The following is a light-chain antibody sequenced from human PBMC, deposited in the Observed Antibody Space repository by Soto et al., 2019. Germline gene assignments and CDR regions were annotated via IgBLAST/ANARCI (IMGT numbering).Light chain of an antibody. CDR1: SSDVGGYNY. V-gene: IGLV2-8*01. Sequence: ALTQPPSASGSPGQSVTISCTGTSSDVGGYNYVSWYQQHPGKAPKLLMFRVTERPSGVPDRFSGSKSGNTASLTVSGLQADDEADYYCCAYAGINTVIFGGGTKLTVL. CDR3: CAYAGINTVI. J-gene: IGLJ2*01. CDR2: RVT.